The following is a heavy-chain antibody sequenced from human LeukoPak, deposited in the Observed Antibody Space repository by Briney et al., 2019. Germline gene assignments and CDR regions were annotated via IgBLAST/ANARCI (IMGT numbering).Heavy chain of an antibody. J-gene: IGHJ4*02. D-gene: IGHD1-26*01. CDR3: AKARRSGTHYSDFDF. CDR2: ISGDGGST. CDR1: GFTFDDYA. V-gene: IGHV3-43*02. Sequence: GGSLRLSCAASGFTFDDYAMHWVRQAPGKGLEWVSLISGDGGSTYYADSVKGRFTISRDNSENSLNLQMKSLRSEDTALYYCAKARRSGTHYSDFDFWGQGTLVTVCS.